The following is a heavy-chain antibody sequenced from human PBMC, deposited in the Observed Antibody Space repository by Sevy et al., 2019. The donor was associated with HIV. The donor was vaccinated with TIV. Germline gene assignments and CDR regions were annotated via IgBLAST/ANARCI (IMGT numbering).Heavy chain of an antibody. CDR3: ITPCISGWLSVH. J-gene: IGHJ4*02. D-gene: IGHD6-19*01. V-gene: IGHV3-15*01. CDR2: IKSNTHGGAT. Sequence: GGSLRLSCAASGFTLSNAWMSWVRQAPGKGLEWVGRIKSNTHGGATDYAAPVKGRFAISRDDSKNTLYLQMNSLKTEDTGVYYCITPCISGWLSVHWGQGTLVTVSS. CDR1: GFTLSNAW.